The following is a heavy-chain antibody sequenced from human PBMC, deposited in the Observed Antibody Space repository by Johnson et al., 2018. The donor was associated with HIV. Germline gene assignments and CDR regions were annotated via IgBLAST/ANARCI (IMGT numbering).Heavy chain of an antibody. CDR1: GFTFSSYG. Sequence: QMQLVESGGGLVQPGGSLRLSCAASGFTFSSYGMHWVRQAPGKGLEWVAFIRYDGSNKYYADSVKGRFIISRDNSKNTLYLQMNSLRAEDTAVYYCATLGGTVTTRAIAQPHDAFDIWGQGTMVTVSS. CDR2: IRYDGSNK. CDR3: ATLGGTVTTRAIAQPHDAFDI. D-gene: IGHD4-17*01. J-gene: IGHJ3*02. V-gene: IGHV3-30*02.